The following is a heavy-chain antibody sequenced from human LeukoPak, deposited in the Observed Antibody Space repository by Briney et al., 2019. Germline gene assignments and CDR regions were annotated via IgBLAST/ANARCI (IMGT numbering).Heavy chain of an antibody. J-gene: IGHJ4*02. CDR3: ARASFGVVIGRYYFDY. D-gene: IGHD3-3*01. CDR1: GGSISSSSYY. Sequence: PSETLSLTCTVSGGSISSSSYYWGWIRQPPGRGLEWIGSIYYSGSTYYNPSLKSRVTISVDTSKNQFSLKLSSVTAADTAAYYCARASFGVVIGRYYFDYWGQGTLVTVSS. CDR2: IYYSGST. V-gene: IGHV4-39*07.